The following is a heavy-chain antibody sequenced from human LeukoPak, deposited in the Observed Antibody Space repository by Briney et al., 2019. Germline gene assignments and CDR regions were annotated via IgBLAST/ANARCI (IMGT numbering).Heavy chain of an antibody. V-gene: IGHV3-21*06. D-gene: IGHD3-10*01. CDR1: GFTFNTFA. Sequence: GGSLRLSCAASGFTFNTFAMHWVRLSPGKGLEWVSSITGSGPYMLYADSVKHRFTIFRDNTKNLLYLEMNSLRAEDTAMYFCVRDVGAVRGEVYFDYWGQGTLVTVSS. J-gene: IGHJ4*02. CDR3: VRDVGAVRGEVYFDY. CDR2: ITGSGPYM.